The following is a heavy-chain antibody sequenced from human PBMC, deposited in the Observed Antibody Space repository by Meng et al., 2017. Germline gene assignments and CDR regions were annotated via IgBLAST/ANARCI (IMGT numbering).Heavy chain of an antibody. J-gene: IGHJ4*02. CDR2: ISYDGSNK. CDR1: GFTFSSYA. Sequence: GESLKISCAASGFTFSSYAMHWVRQAPGKGLEWVAVISYDGSNKYYADSVKGRFTISRDNSKNTLYLQMNSLRAEDTAVYYYAKAYMVRGVIDENDYWGQGTLVTVSS. D-gene: IGHD3-10*01. CDR3: AKAYMVRGVIDENDY. V-gene: IGHV3-30*07.